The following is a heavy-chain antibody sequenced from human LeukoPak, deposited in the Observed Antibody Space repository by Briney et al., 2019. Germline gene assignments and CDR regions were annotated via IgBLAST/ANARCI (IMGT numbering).Heavy chain of an antibody. CDR3: TRVYEQQLVLFDY. CDR2: IRSKAYGGTT. CDR1: GFTFSSYG. J-gene: IGHJ4*02. V-gene: IGHV3-49*04. Sequence: GRSLRLSCAASGFTFSSYGMHWVRQAPGKGLEWVGFIRSKAYGGTTEYAASVKGRFTISRDDSKSIAYLQMNSLKTEDTAVYYCTRVYEQQLVLFDYWGQGTLVTVSS. D-gene: IGHD6-13*01.